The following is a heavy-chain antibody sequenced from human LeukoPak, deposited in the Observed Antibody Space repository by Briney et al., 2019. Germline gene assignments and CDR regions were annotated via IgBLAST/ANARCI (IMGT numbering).Heavy chain of an antibody. J-gene: IGHJ4*02. Sequence: PGGSLRLSCAASGFTFPSYWMHWVRQVPGKGLIWVSRINHDGSTTKYADSVKGRFTISRDNAKNTLYLQMNSLGVEDTAVYYCAGTYYADYGTTYSLDYWGQGTLVTVSS. CDR3: AGTYYADYGTTYSLDY. CDR2: INHDGSTT. V-gene: IGHV3-74*03. D-gene: IGHD4/OR15-4a*01. CDR1: GFTFPSYW.